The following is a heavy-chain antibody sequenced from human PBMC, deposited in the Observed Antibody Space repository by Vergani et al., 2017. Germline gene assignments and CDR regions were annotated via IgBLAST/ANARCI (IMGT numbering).Heavy chain of an antibody. CDR1: GGSISSGSYY. Sequence: QVQLQESGPGLVKPSQTLSLTCTVSGGSISSGSYYWSWIRQPAGKGLEWIGRIYTSGSTNYNPSLKSRGTVSVDTSKNQFSLQLSSVTAADTAVYYCARGGRYCSSTSCYTFWFDPWGQGTLVTVSS. D-gene: IGHD2-2*02. CDR2: IYTSGST. J-gene: IGHJ5*02. V-gene: IGHV4-61*02. CDR3: ARGGRYCSSTSCYTFWFDP.